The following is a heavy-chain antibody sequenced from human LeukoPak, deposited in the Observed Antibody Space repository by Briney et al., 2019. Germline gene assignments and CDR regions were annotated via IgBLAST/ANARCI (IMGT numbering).Heavy chain of an antibody. CDR3: AKGTSGYGYRFDY. Sequence: GGSLRLSCAASGFTFDDYAMHWVRQAPGKGLEWVSLISWDGGSTYYADSVKGRFTISRDNSKNSLYLQMNSLRAEDTALYYCAKGTSGYGYRFDYWGQGTLVTVSP. J-gene: IGHJ4*02. CDR1: GFTFDDYA. D-gene: IGHD5-18*01. CDR2: ISWDGGST. V-gene: IGHV3-43D*03.